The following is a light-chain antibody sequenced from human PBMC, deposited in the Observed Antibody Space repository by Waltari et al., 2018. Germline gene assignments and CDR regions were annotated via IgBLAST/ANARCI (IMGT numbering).Light chain of an antibody. J-gene: IGKJ1*01. CDR1: QGISNW. Sequence: DIQMTQSPSSLSASVGDRVTITCQASQGISNWLAWYQRKPGKAPKLLIYTASSLQSGVPSRFSGSGSVTEFTLTISSLQPEDFATYCCQQHTSYPPTFGQGAKVEIK. CDR2: TAS. V-gene: IGKV1-12*01. CDR3: QQHTSYPPT.